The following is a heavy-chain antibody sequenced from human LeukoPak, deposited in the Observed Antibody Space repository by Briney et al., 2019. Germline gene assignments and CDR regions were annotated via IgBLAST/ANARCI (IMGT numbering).Heavy chain of an antibody. CDR2: INPSGSST. J-gene: IGHJ6*03. V-gene: IGHV1-46*01. CDR3: AAAQGYYYYYMDV. D-gene: IGHD6-6*01. Sequence: ASVKLSCKASGYTFTSSYMHWVRQAPGQGLEWMGIINPSGSSTNYAQKFQGRVTMTRDMSTSTVYMELSSLRSEDTAVYYCAAAQGYYYYYMDVWGKGTTVTVSS. CDR1: GYTFTSSY.